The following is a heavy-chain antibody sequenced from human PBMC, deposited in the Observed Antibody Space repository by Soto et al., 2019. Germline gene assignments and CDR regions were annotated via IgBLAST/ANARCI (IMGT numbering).Heavy chain of an antibody. V-gene: IGHV1-2*04. CDR3: ARGYDSSGYYLYYFDY. CDR1: GYTFTGYY. Sequence: ASVKVSCKASGYTFTGYYMHWVRQAPGQGLEWMGWINPNSGGTNYAQKFQGWVTMTRDTSISTAYMELSRLRSDDTAVYYCARGYDSSGYYLYYFDYWGQGTLVTVS. D-gene: IGHD3-22*01. J-gene: IGHJ4*02. CDR2: INPNSGGT.